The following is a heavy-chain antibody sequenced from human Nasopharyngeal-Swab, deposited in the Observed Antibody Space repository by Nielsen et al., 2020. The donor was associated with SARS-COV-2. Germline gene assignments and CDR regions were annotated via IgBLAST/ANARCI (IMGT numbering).Heavy chain of an antibody. J-gene: IGHJ4*01. D-gene: IGHD1-26*01. V-gene: IGHV3-15*01. CDR1: GLTFRNAW. CDR2: IKSKTDGGTT. Sequence: GESLKISCAASGLTFRNAWMSWVRQAPGKGLEWVGQIKSKTDGGTTDYAAPVKDRFTIPRDDSKNTLYLQMNSLRTEDTAVYYCTTGLEWELLFEYWGQGTLVTVSS. CDR3: TTGLEWELLFEY.